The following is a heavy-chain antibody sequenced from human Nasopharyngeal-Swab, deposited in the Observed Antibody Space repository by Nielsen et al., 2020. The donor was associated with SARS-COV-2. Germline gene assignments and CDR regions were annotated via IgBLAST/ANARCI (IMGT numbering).Heavy chain of an antibody. Sequence: WIRQPRGEGLEWVSYISSSSNYTNYADSVKGRFTISRDNAKNSLYLQMNSLRAEVTAVYYCASQGTYCSGGSCYVYWGQGTLVTVSS. J-gene: IGHJ4*02. V-gene: IGHV3-11*06. D-gene: IGHD2-15*01. CDR2: ISSSSNYT. CDR3: ASQGTYCSGGSCYVY.